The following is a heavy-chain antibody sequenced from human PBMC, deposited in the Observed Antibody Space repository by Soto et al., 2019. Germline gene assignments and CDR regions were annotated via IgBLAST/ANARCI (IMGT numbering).Heavy chain of an antibody. CDR2: INPDNGGS. Sequence: GASVKVSCKASGYKFVGYYIHWVRQAPGQGLEYMGWINPDNGGSNTAQTFQDRVTLTRDTSISTVYMEVTSLTSDDSAVYYCARFSPSSWYNYWGQGTLVTVSS. CDR1: GYKFVGYY. D-gene: IGHD6-13*01. V-gene: IGHV1-2*02. CDR3: ARFSPSSWYNY. J-gene: IGHJ4*02.